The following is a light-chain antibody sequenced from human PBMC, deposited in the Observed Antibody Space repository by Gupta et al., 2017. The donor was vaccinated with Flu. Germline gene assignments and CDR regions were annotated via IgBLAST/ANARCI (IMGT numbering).Light chain of an antibody. CDR3: QFYDSILSGYNYG. J-gene: IGLJ1*01. V-gene: IGLV1-40*01. CDR1: NLGADYY. CDR2: NNS. Sequence: NLGADYYVHWSQQLPGPPPKLLIDNNSNWPSGVPCRSSGSKSGNDASLAITVLQCEDESDYYCQFYDSILSGYNYGFGTGTKVTVL.